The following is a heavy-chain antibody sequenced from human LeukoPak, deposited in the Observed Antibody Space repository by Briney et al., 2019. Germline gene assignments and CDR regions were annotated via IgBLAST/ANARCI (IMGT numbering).Heavy chain of an antibody. D-gene: IGHD3-10*01. V-gene: IGHV3-7*03. CDR2: INQHGSEQ. CDR3: ARDPDVVRGVHFDY. J-gene: IGHJ4*02. Sequence: GGSLRLSCAASGFTFSSYSMNWVRQAPGKGLEWVANINQHGSEQYYADSVRGRFTISRDNSRNSLYLQMNSLRGEDTAVYYCARDPDVVRGVHFDYWGQGALVTVSS. CDR1: GFTFSSYS.